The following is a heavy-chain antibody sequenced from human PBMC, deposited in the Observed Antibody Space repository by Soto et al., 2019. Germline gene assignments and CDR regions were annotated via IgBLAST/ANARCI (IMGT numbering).Heavy chain of an antibody. CDR2: VYSSGGT. Sequence: SETLSLTCTVSGGSMSGYYWTWIRQPAGKGLEWIGRVYSSGGTHYNPSLKSRVTISLDTSKNQFSLRLLSVTDADTAVYYCARGQRFSDWFDPWGQGTLVTVSS. CDR3: ARGQRFSDWFDP. J-gene: IGHJ5*02. V-gene: IGHV4-4*07. D-gene: IGHD3-3*01. CDR1: GGSMSGYY.